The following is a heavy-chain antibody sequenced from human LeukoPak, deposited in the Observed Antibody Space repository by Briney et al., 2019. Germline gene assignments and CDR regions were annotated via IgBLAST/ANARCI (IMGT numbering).Heavy chain of an antibody. CDR1: GYTFTSYG. Sequence: ASVKVSCKASGYTFTSYGISWVRQAPGQGLEWMGWISAYNGNTNYAQKLQGRVTMTTDTSTSTAYMELRSLRSEDTAVYYCAKGYCSSTSCYRGGLDPWGQGTLVTVSS. D-gene: IGHD2-2*01. V-gene: IGHV1-18*01. CDR3: AKGYCSSTSCYRGGLDP. J-gene: IGHJ5*02. CDR2: ISAYNGNT.